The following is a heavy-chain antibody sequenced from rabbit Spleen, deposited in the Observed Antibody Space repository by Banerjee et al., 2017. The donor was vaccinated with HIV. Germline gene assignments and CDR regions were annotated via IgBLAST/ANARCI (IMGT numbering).Heavy chain of an antibody. CDR1: GFDFSGYG. CDR3: ARDLAGAIGWNFYL. D-gene: IGHD4-1*01. Sequence: QEQLKESGGGLVTPGGTLKLSCKASGFDFSGYGMSWVRQAPGKGLEWIACINAATGKPVYATWAKGRFTISRTSSTTVTLQMTSLTAADTATYFCARDLAGAIGWNFYLWGQGTLVTVS. V-gene: IGHV1S45*01. J-gene: IGHJ4*01. CDR2: INAATGKP.